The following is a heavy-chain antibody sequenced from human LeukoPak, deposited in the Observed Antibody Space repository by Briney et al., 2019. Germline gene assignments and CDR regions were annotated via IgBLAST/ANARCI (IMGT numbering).Heavy chain of an antibody. D-gene: IGHD1-26*01. V-gene: IGHV4-34*01. CDR2: INHSGST. CDR3: ARDRSIVGGMDY. Sequence: PSETLSLTWAVYGGSFSGYYWSRIRQPPGKGLKRIGEINHSGSTNYNPSLKSRVTISIDTSKNQFSLKLSSVTAADTAVYYCARDRSIVGGMDYWGQGTLVTVSS. CDR1: GGSFSGYY. J-gene: IGHJ4*02.